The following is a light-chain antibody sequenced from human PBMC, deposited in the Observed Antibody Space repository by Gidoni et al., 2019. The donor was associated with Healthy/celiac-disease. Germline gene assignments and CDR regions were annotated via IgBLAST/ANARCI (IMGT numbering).Light chain of an antibody. J-gene: IGKJ1*01. V-gene: IGKV1-39*01. CDR2: TAS. CDR1: RSISSY. CDR3: QQSYSTPWT. Sequence: DIQMTQSPSSLSASVGDRLTITCRASRSISSYLNWYQKKPGKAPKLLIYTASSLPSGVPSRFSGSGSGTDFTLTISSLHPEDFATYYCQQSYSTPWTFGQGTKVEIK.